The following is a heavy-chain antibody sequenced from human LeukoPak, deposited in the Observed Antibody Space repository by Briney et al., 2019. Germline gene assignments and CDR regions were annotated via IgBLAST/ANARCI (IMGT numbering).Heavy chain of an antibody. Sequence: PSKTLSLTCAVSGGSISSGGYSWSWIRQPPGKGLEWIGYIYHSGGTYYNPSLKSRVTISVDRSKNQFSLKLSSVTAADTAVYYCASLRDGFPWVDYWGQGTLVTVSS. J-gene: IGHJ4*02. CDR2: IYHSGGT. CDR3: ASLRDGFPWVDY. D-gene: IGHD3-16*01. V-gene: IGHV4-30-2*01. CDR1: GGSISSGGYS.